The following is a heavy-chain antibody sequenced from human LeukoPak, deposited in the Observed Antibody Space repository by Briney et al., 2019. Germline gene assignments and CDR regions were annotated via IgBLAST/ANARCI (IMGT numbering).Heavy chain of an antibody. V-gene: IGHV3-21*01. Sequence: AGGSLRLSCAASGFTFSSYGMNWVRQAPGKGLEWVSFISSSSSYIYYADSVKGRFTISRDNAKNSLYLQMNSLRAEDTAVYYCARDLRSSGYYAFDYWGQGILVTVSS. CDR1: GFTFSSYG. CDR2: ISSSSSYI. D-gene: IGHD3-22*01. CDR3: ARDLRSSGYYAFDY. J-gene: IGHJ4*02.